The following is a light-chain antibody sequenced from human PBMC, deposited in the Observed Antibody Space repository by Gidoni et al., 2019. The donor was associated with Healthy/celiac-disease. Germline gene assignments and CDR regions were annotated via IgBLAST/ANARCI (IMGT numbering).Light chain of an antibody. CDR2: DVS. CDR1: SSDVGGYNY. V-gene: IGLV2-11*01. J-gene: IGLJ3*02. CDR3: CSYAGSYTWV. Sequence: QSALTQPRAVSGSPGQSATISCTGTSSDVGGYNYVSWSQQHPGKAPKLMIYDVSKRPSGVPDRFSGSKSGNTASLTISGLQAEDEADYYCCSYAGSYTWVFGGGTKLTVL.